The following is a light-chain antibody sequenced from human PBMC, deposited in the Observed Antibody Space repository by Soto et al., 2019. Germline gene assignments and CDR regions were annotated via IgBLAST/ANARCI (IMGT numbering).Light chain of an antibody. V-gene: IGKV1-5*01. CDR1: RSISNW. J-gene: IGKJ4*02. CDR2: DAS. Sequence: DIQMTQSPSTLSASVGDRVTITCRASRSISNWLAWYQQRPGIAPKLLIFDASILQSGVPSRFSVSGSGTEFTLRISRLPTDDFATYYCQQYGSFCPIRFGGGAKVDIK. CDR3: QQYGSFCPIR.